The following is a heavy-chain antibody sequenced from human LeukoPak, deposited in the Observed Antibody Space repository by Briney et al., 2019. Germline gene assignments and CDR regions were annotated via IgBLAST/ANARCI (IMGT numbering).Heavy chain of an antibody. Sequence: SETLSLTCTVSGGSISSGSYYWSWTRQPAGKGLEWIGRIYTSGSTNYNPSLKSRVTISVDTSKNKCSLKLSSVTAADTAVYYCARDIEQGHFDYWGQGTLVTVSS. J-gene: IGHJ4*02. V-gene: IGHV4-61*02. CDR1: GGSISSGSYY. CDR2: IYTSGST. CDR3: ARDIEQGHFDY. D-gene: IGHD3-16*02.